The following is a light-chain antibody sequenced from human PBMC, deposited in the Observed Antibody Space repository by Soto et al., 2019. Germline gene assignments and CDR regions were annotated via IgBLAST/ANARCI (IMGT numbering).Light chain of an antibody. CDR1: QSVRSN. Sequence: EIVMTQSPATLSVSPGERVTLSCRASQSVRSNLAWYQQKPGQAPRLLIYGASTRATGIPARFSGSGSGTEFTLIISSLQSEDFAIYYCQQYKNWPQTFGQGTKVDIK. V-gene: IGKV3D-15*01. CDR2: GAS. J-gene: IGKJ1*01. CDR3: QQYKNWPQT.